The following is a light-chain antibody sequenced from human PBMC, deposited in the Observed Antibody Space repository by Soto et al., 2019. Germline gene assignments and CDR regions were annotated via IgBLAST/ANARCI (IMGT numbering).Light chain of an antibody. J-gene: IGLJ3*02. Sequence: QLVLTQSPSASASLGASVKLTCTLSSGHSSYAIAWHQQQPEKGPRYLMKLNSDGSHSKRDGIPDRFSGSSSGAERYLTISSLQSEDEADYYCQTWGTGLWVFGGGTQLTVL. V-gene: IGLV4-69*01. CDR3: QTWGTGLWV. CDR1: SGHSSYA. CDR2: LNSDGSH.